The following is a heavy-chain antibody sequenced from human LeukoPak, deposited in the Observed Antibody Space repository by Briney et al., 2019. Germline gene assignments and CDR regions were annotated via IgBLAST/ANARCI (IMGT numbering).Heavy chain of an antibody. V-gene: IGHV4-34*01. J-gene: IGHJ6*02. Sequence: PSETLSLTCAVYGGSFSGYYWSWIRQHPGKGLEWIGYIYYSGSTYYNPSLKSRVTISVDTSKNQFSLKLSSVTAADTAVYYCARRRYSYGYTGYYYYGMDVWGQGTTVTVSS. CDR3: ARRRYSYGYTGYYYYGMDV. CDR1: GGSFSGYY. D-gene: IGHD5-18*01. CDR2: IYYSGST.